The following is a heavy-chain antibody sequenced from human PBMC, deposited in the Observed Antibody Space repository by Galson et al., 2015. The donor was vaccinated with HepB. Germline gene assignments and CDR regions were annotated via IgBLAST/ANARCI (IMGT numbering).Heavy chain of an antibody. V-gene: IGHV1-69*06. CDR2: IIPIFGTA. CDR1: GGTFSSYA. D-gene: IGHD3-10*01. J-gene: IGHJ4*02. Sequence: SVKVSCKASGGTFSSYAISWVRQAPGQGLEWMGWIIPIFGTANYAQKFQGRVTITADKSTSTAYMELSSLRSEDTAVYYCARGGRALLWFGESLFDYWGQGTLVTVSS. CDR3: ARGGRALLWFGESLFDY.